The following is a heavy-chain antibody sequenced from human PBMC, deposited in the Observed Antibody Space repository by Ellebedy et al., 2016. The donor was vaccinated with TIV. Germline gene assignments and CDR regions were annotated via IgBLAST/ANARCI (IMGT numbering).Heavy chain of an antibody. V-gene: IGHV3-11*03. J-gene: IGHJ6*03. CDR3: ARTTVDYDYSNYAYYMDV. CDR1: GFTFSDYY. D-gene: IGHD4-11*01. Sequence: GESLKISXAASGFTFSDYYMSWIRQAPGKGLEWVSYISSSSSYTNYADSVKGRFTISRDNAKNSLYLQMNSLRAEDTAVYYCARTTVDYDYSNYAYYMDVWGKGTTVTVSS. CDR2: ISSSSSYT.